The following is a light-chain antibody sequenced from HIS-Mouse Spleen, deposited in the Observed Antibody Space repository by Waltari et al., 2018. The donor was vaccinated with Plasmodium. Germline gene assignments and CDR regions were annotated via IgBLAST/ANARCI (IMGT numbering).Light chain of an antibody. J-gene: IGLJ3*02. CDR1: SLRSYY. CDR2: GKN. CDR3: NSRDSSGNHWV. Sequence: SSELTQDPAVSVALGQTVRITCQGDSLRSYYASWYQQKPGQAPVLVIYGKNNRPSWSPDLLSGSSSGNTASLTITGAQAEDEADYYCNSRDSSGNHWVFGGGTKLTVL. V-gene: IGLV3-19*01.